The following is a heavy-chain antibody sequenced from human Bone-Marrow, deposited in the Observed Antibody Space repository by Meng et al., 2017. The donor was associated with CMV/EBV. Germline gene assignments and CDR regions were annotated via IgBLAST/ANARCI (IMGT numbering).Heavy chain of an antibody. V-gene: IGHV1-3*01. CDR2: INAGNGNT. CDR3: ARASEYYDLWSGYSLDNWFDP. CDR1: YA. J-gene: IGHJ5*02. Sequence: YAMHWVRQAPGQRLEWMGWINAGNGNTKYSQKFQGRVTITRDTSASTAYMELSSLRSEDTAVYYCARASEYYDLWSGYSLDNWFDPWGQGTLVTVSS. D-gene: IGHD3-3*01.